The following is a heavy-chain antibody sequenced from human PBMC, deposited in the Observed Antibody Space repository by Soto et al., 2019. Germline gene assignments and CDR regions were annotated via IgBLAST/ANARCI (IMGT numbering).Heavy chain of an antibody. Sequence: QVQLVQSGAEVKKPGSSVKVSCKASGGTFSSYTISWVRQAPGQGLEWMGRIIPILGIANYAQKFQGRVTITADKSTSTAYMELSSLRSEDTAVYYCVRDLNHSSTGYWGQGTLVTVSS. V-gene: IGHV1-69*08. CDR1: GGTFSSYT. D-gene: IGHD6-13*01. CDR3: VRDLNHSSTGY. J-gene: IGHJ4*02. CDR2: IIPILGIA.